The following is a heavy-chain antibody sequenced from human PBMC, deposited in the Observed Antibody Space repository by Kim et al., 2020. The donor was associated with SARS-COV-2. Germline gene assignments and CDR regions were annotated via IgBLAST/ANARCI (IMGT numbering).Heavy chain of an antibody. Sequence: GGSLRLSCAASGFTFSNYLMNWVRQAPGKGPQWLALISPDGINKYYVDSVKGRFTISRDNSQNTLYLQMNNLRAEDTAVYYCAKAPSVGDGYPCASWG. V-gene: IGHV3-30*04. D-gene: IGHD5-12*01. J-gene: IGHJ5*01. CDR2: ISPDGINK. CDR1: GFTFSNYL. CDR3: AKAPSVGDGYPCAS.